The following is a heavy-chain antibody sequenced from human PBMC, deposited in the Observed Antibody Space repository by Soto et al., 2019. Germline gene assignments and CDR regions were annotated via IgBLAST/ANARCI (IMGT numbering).Heavy chain of an antibody. V-gene: IGHV3-23*01. D-gene: IGHD3-10*01. Sequence: EMQRLESGGGLVQPGGSLRLSCAASGFTFSSYAMTWVRQAPGKGLEWVSAISGSGGSTYYADSVKGRFTISRDNSKNTLYLQMNSLRADDTAVYYCAKDTYYYGSGSWWIDYWGQGTLVTVSS. J-gene: IGHJ4*02. CDR3: AKDTYYYGSGSWWIDY. CDR1: GFTFSSYA. CDR2: ISGSGGST.